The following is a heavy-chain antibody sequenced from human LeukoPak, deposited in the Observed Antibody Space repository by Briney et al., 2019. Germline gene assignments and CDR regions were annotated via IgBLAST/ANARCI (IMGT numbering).Heavy chain of an antibody. CDR2: IRSKPHNYAT. CDR3: TPVVGDMVFTNPY. J-gene: IGHJ4*02. Sequence: GGSLKLSCAASGFTFSGSAMHWVRQASGKGLEWVGRIRSKPHNYATAYAASVKGRFTLSRDDSENTAFLQMNSLRTEDTVIYYCTPVVGDMVFTNPYGGQGTLVTVSS. V-gene: IGHV3-73*01. CDR1: GFTFSGSA. D-gene: IGHD5/OR15-5a*01.